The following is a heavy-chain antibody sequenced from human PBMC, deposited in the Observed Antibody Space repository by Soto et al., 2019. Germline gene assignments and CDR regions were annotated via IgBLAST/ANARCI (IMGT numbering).Heavy chain of an antibody. CDR3: ARDYLDLWSGSTPPDY. CDR1: GYTFTSYG. V-gene: IGHV1-18*04. CDR2: ISAYNGNT. Sequence: QVQLVQSGAEVKKPGASVKVSCKASGYTFTSYGFSWVRQSPGQGLEWMRWISAYNGNTNYAQRLQCRVTMTTDTYTSTAYMELRSLRSDDTAVYYCARDYLDLWSGSTPPDYWGQGTLVTVSS. J-gene: IGHJ4*02. D-gene: IGHD3-3*01.